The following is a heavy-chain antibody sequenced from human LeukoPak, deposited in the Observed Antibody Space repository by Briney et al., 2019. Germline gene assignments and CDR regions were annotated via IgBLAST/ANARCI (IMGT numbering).Heavy chain of an antibody. V-gene: IGHV4-39*07. Sequence: PSETLSLTCTVSGGSISRSTYYWGWFRQPPGKGLEWIGTIYYSGSTYYNPSLKSRVTISVDTSKDQFSLKLSSVTAADTAVYYCARFPRGPSSWYFVGLAFDIWGQGTMVTVSS. CDR1: GGSISRSTYY. CDR2: IYYSGST. J-gene: IGHJ3*02. CDR3: ARFPRGPSSWYFVGLAFDI. D-gene: IGHD6-13*01.